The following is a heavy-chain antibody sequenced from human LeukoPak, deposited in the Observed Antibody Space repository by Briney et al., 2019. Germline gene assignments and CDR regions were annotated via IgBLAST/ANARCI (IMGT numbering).Heavy chain of an antibody. CDR1: GGSISSYY. V-gene: IGHV4-4*07. CDR3: ARDSGGYSGYGYYYYYYGMDV. J-gene: IGHJ6*02. CDR2: IYTSGST. D-gene: IGHD5-12*01. Sequence: SETLSLTCTVSGGSISSYYWSWIRQPAGKGLEWIGRIYTSGSTNYNPSLKSRVTMSVDTSKNQFSLKLSSVTAADTAVYYCARDSGGYSGYGYYYYYYGMDVWGQGTTVTVSS.